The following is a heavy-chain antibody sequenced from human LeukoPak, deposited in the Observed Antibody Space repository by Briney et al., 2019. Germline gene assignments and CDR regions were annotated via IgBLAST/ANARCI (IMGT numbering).Heavy chain of an antibody. CDR1: GFTFSSYS. CDR3: ARSQTTGLTVRRVVAFDI. Sequence: PGGSLRLSCAASGFTFSSYSMNWVRQAPGKGLEWVSYISSSGSTIYYADSVKGRFTISRDNAKNSLYLQMNSLRAEDTAVYYCARSQTTGLTVRRVVAFDIWGQGTMVTVSS. J-gene: IGHJ3*02. V-gene: IGHV3-48*04. D-gene: IGHD3-10*02. CDR2: ISSSGSTI.